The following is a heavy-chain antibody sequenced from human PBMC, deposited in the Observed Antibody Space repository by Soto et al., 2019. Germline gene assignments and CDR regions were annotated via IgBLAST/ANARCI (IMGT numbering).Heavy chain of an antibody. Sequence: ASVKVSCKASGGTFSSYTISWVRQAPGQGLEWMGRIIPILGIANYAQKFQGRVTITADKSTSTAYMELSSLRSEDTAVYYCARDREEPTVTYNWFDPWGQGTLVTVSS. CDR1: GGTFSSYT. D-gene: IGHD4-4*01. J-gene: IGHJ5*02. CDR2: IIPILGIA. V-gene: IGHV1-69*04. CDR3: ARDREEPTVTYNWFDP.